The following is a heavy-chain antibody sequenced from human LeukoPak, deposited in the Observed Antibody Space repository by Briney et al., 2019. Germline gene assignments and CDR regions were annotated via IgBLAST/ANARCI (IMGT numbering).Heavy chain of an antibody. CDR3: AKSRHIVVVTALSPGY. Sequence: PGRSLRLSCAASGFNFSNYGMHWVRQTPGKGLEWVTVISYHGYNEYYADSVKGRFTISRDNSKNTLYLQMNSLRAEDTAVYYCAKSRHIVVVTALSPGYWGQGTLVTVSS. J-gene: IGHJ4*02. CDR2: ISYHGYNE. CDR1: GFNFSNYG. V-gene: IGHV3-30*18. D-gene: IGHD2-21*02.